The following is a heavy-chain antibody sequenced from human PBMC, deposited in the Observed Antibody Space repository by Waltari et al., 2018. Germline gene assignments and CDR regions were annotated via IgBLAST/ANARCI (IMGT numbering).Heavy chain of an antibody. CDR3: ARGPETVLRYFDWLSIGEAGFDY. V-gene: IGHV4-34*01. J-gene: IGHJ4*02. D-gene: IGHD3-9*01. Sequence: QVQLQQWGAGLLKPSETLSLTCAVYGGSFSGYYWSWIRQPPGKGLEWIGEITHSGSTNSNPSLKSRVTISVDTSKNQFSLKLSSVTAADTAVYYCARGPETVLRYFDWLSIGEAGFDYWGQGTLVTVSS. CDR2: ITHSGST. CDR1: GGSFSGYY.